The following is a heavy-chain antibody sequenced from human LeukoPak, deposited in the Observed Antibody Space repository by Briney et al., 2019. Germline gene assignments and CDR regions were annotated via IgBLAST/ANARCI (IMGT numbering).Heavy chain of an antibody. Sequence: GGSLRLSCAAAGFTFSNYWMSWVRQAPGEELEWVANIKQDGSEKYYVDSVKGRFTISRDNAKNSLYLQMNSLRAEETAVYYCASGSEADYYYYGMDVCGQGTTVTVSS. J-gene: IGHJ6*02. CDR2: IKQDGSEK. CDR3: ASGSEADYYYYGMDV. CDR1: GFTFSNYW. V-gene: IGHV3-7*01.